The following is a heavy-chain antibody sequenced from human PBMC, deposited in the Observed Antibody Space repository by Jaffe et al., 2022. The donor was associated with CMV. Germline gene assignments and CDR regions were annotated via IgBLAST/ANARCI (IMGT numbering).Heavy chain of an antibody. J-gene: IGHJ3*02. CDR1: GFTFSSYA. V-gene: IGHV3-23*01. Sequence: EVQLLESGGGLVQPGGSLRLSCAASGFTFSSYAMSWVRQAPGKGLEWVSAISGSGGSTYYADSVKGRFTISRDNSKNTLYLQMNSLRAEDTAVYYCAKGLKGMRSIVVVPAAMYAFDIWGQGTMVTVSS. CDR3: AKGLKGMRSIVVVPAAMYAFDI. CDR2: ISGSGGST. D-gene: IGHD2-2*01.